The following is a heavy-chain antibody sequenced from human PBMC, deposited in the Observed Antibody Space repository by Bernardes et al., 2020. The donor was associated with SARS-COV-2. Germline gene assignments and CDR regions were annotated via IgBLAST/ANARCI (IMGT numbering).Heavy chain of an antibody. CDR3: ARRSASNWSYGY. V-gene: IGHV3-66*02. J-gene: IGHJ4*02. D-gene: IGHD6-13*01. CDR1: GLTVDTSY. CDR2: TYRGGTT. Sequence: SLSLSCAASGLTVDTSYMTWVRQAPGQGLAWVSVTYRGGTTYYADSVKGRFTISRDNSKNTLYLQMNSLRPEDTAVYYCARRSASNWSYGYWGQGTLVTVSA.